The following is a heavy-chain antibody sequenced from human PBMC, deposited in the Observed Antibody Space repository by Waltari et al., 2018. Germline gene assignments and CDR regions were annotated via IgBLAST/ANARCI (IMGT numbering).Heavy chain of an antibody. CDR2: IYYSGGT. J-gene: IGHJ2*01. CDR1: GGSLSSHY. CDR3: ARDHLSSHYGDPYWYFDL. Sequence: QVQLQASGPGLVKPSATLSLTCTVSGGSLSSHYWSWIRQPPGKGLEWIGYIYYSGGTNYTPSLKSRVTISVDTSKNQFSLKWSSVTAADTAVYYCARDHLSSHYGDPYWYFDLWGRGTLVTVSS. V-gene: IGHV4-59*11. D-gene: IGHD4-17*01.